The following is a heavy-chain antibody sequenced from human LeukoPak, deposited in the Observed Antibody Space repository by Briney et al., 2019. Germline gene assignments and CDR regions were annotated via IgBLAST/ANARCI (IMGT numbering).Heavy chain of an antibody. Sequence: HPGGSLRLSCAASGFTFSSYAMHWVRQAPGKGLEWVALISYDGSNKYYADSVKGRFTISRDNSKNTLYLQMNSLRAEDTAVYYCARGHYYGSGTYYYYFDYWGQGTLVTVSS. J-gene: IGHJ4*02. CDR1: GFTFSSYA. CDR3: ARGHYYGSGTYYYYFDY. V-gene: IGHV3-30*04. D-gene: IGHD3-10*01. CDR2: ISYDGSNK.